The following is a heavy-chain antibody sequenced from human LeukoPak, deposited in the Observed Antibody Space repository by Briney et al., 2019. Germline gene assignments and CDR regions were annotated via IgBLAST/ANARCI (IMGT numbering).Heavy chain of an antibody. CDR2: IYYSGST. J-gene: IGHJ4*02. D-gene: IGHD6-13*01. Sequence: SETLSLTCTVSGGSISSYYWSWIRQPPGKGLEWIGYIYYSGSTNYNPSLKSRVTVSVDTSKNQFSLKLSSVTAADTVVYYCARAGTGIAAAGDGFDYWGQGTLVTVSS. CDR1: GGSISSYY. CDR3: ARAGTGIAAAGDGFDY. V-gene: IGHV4-59*01.